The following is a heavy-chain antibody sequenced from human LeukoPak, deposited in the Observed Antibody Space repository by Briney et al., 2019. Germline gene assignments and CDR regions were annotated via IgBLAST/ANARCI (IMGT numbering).Heavy chain of an antibody. D-gene: IGHD5-18*01. CDR1: GYTFTSYG. V-gene: IGHV1-18*01. J-gene: IGHJ3*02. CDR3: ARALNPLFGYGYGSRSDAFDI. CDR2: ISAYNGNT. Sequence: ASVKVSCKASGYTFTSYGISWVRQAPGQGLEWMGWISAYNGNTNYAQKLQGRVTMTTDTSTSTAYMELRSLRSDDTAVYYCARALNPLFGYGYGSRSDAFDIWGQGTMVTVSS.